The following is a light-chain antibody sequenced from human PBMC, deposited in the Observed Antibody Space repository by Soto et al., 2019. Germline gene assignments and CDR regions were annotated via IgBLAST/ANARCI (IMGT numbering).Light chain of an antibody. CDR3: QQYNVWRLT. CDR1: QSVSSN. CDR2: VAS. J-gene: IGKJ4*01. Sequence: EIVMTQSPATLSVSPGERATLSCRASQSVSSNLAWYQQKPGQTPKLLIYVASTRATGIPARFSGSGSGTEFTLTISSLQSEDFAVYYCQQYNVWRLTFGGGTKVEF. V-gene: IGKV3-15*01.